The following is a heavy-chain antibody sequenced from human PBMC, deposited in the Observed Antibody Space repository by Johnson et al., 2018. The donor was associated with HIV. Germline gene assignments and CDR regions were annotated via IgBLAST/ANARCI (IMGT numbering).Heavy chain of an antibody. CDR3: AKARGGYCSSTSCFACDI. D-gene: IGHD2-2*01. CDR1: GFTFSSYG. Sequence: QVQLVESGGGLVQPGRSLRLSCAASGFTFSSYGMHWVRQAPGKGLEWVAVISYDGSNKYYADSVKGRFTISRDNSKNTLYLQRNSLRAEDTAVYYCAKARGGYCSSTSCFACDIGGQGTMVTVSS. J-gene: IGHJ3*02. V-gene: IGHV3-30*18. CDR2: ISYDGSNK.